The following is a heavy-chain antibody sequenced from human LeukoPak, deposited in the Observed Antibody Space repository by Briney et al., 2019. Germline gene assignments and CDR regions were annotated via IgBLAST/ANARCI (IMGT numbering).Heavy chain of an antibody. D-gene: IGHD5-24*01. V-gene: IGHV4-59*08. CDR2: IYYSGST. Sequence: SETLSLTCTVSGGSISSYYWSWIRQPPGKGLEWIGYIYYSGSTNYNPSLKSRVTISVDTSKNQFSLNLRSVTAADTAVYYCARRNDMAIVTDWGHGTLVTISS. CDR1: GGSISSYY. CDR3: ARRNDMAIVTD. J-gene: IGHJ4*01.